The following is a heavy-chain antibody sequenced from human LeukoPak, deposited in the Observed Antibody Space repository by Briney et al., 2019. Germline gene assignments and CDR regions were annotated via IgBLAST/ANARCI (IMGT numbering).Heavy chain of an antibody. Sequence: KPSETLSLTCTVSGGSISSSSYYWGWIRQPPGKGLEWIGSIYYSGSTYYNPSLKSRVTISVDTSKNQFSLKLSSVTAADTAVYYCARRSVYYYGSGSYARSGIPYYFDYWGQGTLVTVSS. CDR2: IYYSGST. V-gene: IGHV4-39*07. D-gene: IGHD3-10*01. J-gene: IGHJ4*02. CDR3: ARRSVYYYGSGSYARSGIPYYFDY. CDR1: GGSISSSSYY.